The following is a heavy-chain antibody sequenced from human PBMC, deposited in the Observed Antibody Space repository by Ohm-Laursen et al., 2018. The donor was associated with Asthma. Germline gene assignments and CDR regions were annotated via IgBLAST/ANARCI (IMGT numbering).Heavy chain of an antibody. CDR2: ISSSSSYT. J-gene: IGHJ6*02. V-gene: IGHV3-11*06. CDR3: AVRTTSAGFDV. D-gene: IGHD1-1*01. Sequence: SLRLSCSASGFTFSSYAMSWIRQAPGKGLEWVSYISSSSSYTNYADSVKGRFTISRDNAKNSLYLQMNSLRAQDTAVYYCAVRTTSAGFDVWGQGTTVTVSS. CDR1: GFTFSSYA.